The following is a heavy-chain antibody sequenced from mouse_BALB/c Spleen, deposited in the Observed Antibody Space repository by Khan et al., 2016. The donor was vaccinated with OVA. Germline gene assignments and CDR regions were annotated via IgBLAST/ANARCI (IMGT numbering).Heavy chain of an antibody. V-gene: IGHV1-77*01. J-gene: IGHJ3*01. CDR1: GYTFTDYY. Sequence: QVQLQQPGAELARPGASVKLSCKASGYTFTDYYMNWVKQRTGQGLEWIGGISPGSGDPYYNEKFKGKATLTADKSSSTAYMQLSSLTAEDSAVYYCARRNYFGYTFAYWGQGTLVTVSA. D-gene: IGHD1-2*01. CDR2: ISPGSGDP. CDR3: ARRNYFGYTFAY.